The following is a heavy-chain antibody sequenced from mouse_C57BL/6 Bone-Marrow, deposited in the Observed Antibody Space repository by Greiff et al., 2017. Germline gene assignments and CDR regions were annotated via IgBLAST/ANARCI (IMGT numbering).Heavy chain of an antibody. D-gene: IGHD3-3*01. Sequence: VQLQQSGAELARPGASVKLSCKASGYTFTSYGISWVKQRTGQGLEWIGEIYPRSGNTYYNEKFKGKATLTADKSSSTAYMELRSLTSEDSAVYFCATRSRRGYFDVWGTGTTVTVSS. CDR3: ATRSRRGYFDV. CDR2: IYPRSGNT. J-gene: IGHJ1*03. V-gene: IGHV1-81*01. CDR1: GYTFTSYG.